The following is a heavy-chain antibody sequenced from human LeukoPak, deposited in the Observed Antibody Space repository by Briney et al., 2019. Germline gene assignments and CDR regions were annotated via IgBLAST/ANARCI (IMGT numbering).Heavy chain of an antibody. J-gene: IGHJ5*02. CDR3: ARADYDFWSGYSFNWFDP. D-gene: IGHD3-3*01. CDR1: GYSISSGYY. Sequence: PSQTLSLTCAVSGYSISSGYYWGWIRQPAGKGLEWIGRIYTSGSTNYNPSLKSRVTISVDTSKNQFSLKLSSVTAADTAVYYCARADYDFWSGYSFNWFDPWGQGTLVTVSS. V-gene: IGHV4-61*02. CDR2: IYTSGST.